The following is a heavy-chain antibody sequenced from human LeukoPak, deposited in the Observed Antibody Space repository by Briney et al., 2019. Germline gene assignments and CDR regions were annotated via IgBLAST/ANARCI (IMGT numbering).Heavy chain of an antibody. CDR3: AKRGLTAPDY. D-gene: IGHD2-8*01. V-gene: IGHV3-23*01. CDR2: ISYSGGTT. CDR1: GFTFTSYA. Sequence: GGSLRLSCASSGFTFTSYAVSWVRQAPGKGLEWVSTISYSGGTTYHTDSVKGRFTISRDISKNTVYLQMNSLKAEDTAVYYCAKRGLTAPDYWGQGTLVTVSS. J-gene: IGHJ4*02.